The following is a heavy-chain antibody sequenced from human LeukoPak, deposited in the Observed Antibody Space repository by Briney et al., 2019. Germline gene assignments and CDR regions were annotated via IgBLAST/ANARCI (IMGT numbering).Heavy chain of an antibody. CDR3: ARVWRVGERAKDSSGYLDI. J-gene: IGHJ3*02. V-gene: IGHV1-8*03. D-gene: IGHD3-22*01. CDR1: GYTFTNYD. CDR2: MNPNSGNT. Sequence: ASVKVSCKASGYTFTNYDINWVRQATGQGLEWMGWMNPNSGNTGYAQKFQGRVTITRNTSISTAYMELSSLRSEDTAVYYCARVWRVGERAKDSSGYLDIWGQGTMVTVSS.